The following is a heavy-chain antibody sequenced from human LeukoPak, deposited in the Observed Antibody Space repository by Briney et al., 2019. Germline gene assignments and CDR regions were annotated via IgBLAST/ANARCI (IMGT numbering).Heavy chain of an antibody. V-gene: IGHV4-38-2*01. CDR2: IYHSGST. CDR1: GYSVSSGYY. D-gene: IGHD2-15*01. J-gene: IGHJ3*02. Sequence: SETLSLTCAVSGYSVSSGYYWGWIRQPPGKGLEWIGSIYHSGSTYYNPSLKSRVTISVDTSKNQFSLKLSSVTAADTAVYYCASATCSGGSCNAFDIWGQGTMVTVSS. CDR3: ASATCSGGSCNAFDI.